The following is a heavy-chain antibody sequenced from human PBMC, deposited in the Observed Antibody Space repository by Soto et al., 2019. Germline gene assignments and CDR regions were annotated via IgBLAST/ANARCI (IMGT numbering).Heavy chain of an antibody. Sequence: SETLSLTCAVYGGSFSGYIWTWIRQAPGKGLEWIGEINHGGSTSYNPSLKSRVTMSLDTSKKQISLRLTSVTAADTSVYYCARGPEYYYGGSGYVDYWGQGTLVTVSS. CDR3: ARGPEYYYGGSGYVDY. J-gene: IGHJ4*02. CDR2: INHGGST. V-gene: IGHV4-34*01. D-gene: IGHD3-22*01. CDR1: GGSFSGYI.